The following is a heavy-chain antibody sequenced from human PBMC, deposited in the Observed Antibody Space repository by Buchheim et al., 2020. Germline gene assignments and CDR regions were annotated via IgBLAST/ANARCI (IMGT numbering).Heavy chain of an antibody. D-gene: IGHD1-26*01. Sequence: QVQLQQWGAGLLKPSETLSLTCAVYGGSFSGYYWSWIRQPPGKGLEWIGEINHSGSTNYNPSLKSRVTISVDTSKNQFSLKLSSVTAADTAVYYCARGWVEGATTFYYYYYGMDVWGQGTT. J-gene: IGHJ6*02. CDR2: INHSGST. V-gene: IGHV4-34*01. CDR1: GGSFSGYY. CDR3: ARGWVEGATTFYYYYYGMDV.